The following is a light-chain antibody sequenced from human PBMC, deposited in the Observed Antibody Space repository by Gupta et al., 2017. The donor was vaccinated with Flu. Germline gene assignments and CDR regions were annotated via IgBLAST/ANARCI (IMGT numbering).Light chain of an antibody. CDR1: RSDVGGYKC. CDR3: SSYTSSITGV. J-gene: IGLJ2*01. CDR2: DVS. Sequence: ITIGWTGSRSDVGGYKCVSWYHRYSDEAPELMIYDVSNRPSGIPHRLYGSKVGNTASLTMSGVQDEDEADYYCSSYTSSITGVFGGGTKPTVL. V-gene: IGLV2-14*04.